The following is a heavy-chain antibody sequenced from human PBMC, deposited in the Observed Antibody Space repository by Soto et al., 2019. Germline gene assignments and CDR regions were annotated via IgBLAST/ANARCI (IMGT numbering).Heavy chain of an antibody. J-gene: IGHJ6*02. D-gene: IGHD3-10*01. CDR1: GGSFSGYY. CDR3: ASPRRCFTLVRPKGGRDV. CDR2: INHSGST. Sequence: SETLSLTCAVYGGSFSGYYWSWIRQPPGKGLEWIGEINHSGSTNYNPSLKRRVTISVDTSKNQFSLKLSSVTAADTAEYSFASPRRCFTLVRPKGGRDVWGQGTTVT. V-gene: IGHV4-34*01.